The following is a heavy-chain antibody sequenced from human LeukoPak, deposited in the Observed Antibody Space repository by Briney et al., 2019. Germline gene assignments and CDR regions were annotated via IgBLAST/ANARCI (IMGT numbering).Heavy chain of an antibody. J-gene: IGHJ4*02. Sequence: PSETLSLTCTVSGASISTYYWSWIRQPPGKGLEWIGDIFYTGSTNYNPSLKSRVATSVDTSENQFSLTLNSVTAADTALYYCARSTTWYSYFDHWGQGILVTVSS. CDR3: ARSTTWYSYFDH. CDR2: IFYTGST. V-gene: IGHV4-59*01. D-gene: IGHD6-13*01. CDR1: GASISTYY.